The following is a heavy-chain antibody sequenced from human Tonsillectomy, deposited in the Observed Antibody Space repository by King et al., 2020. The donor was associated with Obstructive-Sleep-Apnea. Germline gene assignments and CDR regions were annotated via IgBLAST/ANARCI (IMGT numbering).Heavy chain of an antibody. CDR1: GGSISSSSYY. D-gene: IGHD1-26*01. CDR2: SYYSGNT. V-gene: IGHV4-39*07. CDR3: ARILKNNVGGLYS. J-gene: IGHJ4*02. Sequence: LQLQESGPGLVKPSETLSLTCTVSGGSISSSSYYWGWIRQPPGKGLEWIGSSYYSGNTYYTPSLKSRATISVDTSKNQFSLKLSSVTAADTAVYYCARILKNNVGGLYSWGQGTLVTVSS.